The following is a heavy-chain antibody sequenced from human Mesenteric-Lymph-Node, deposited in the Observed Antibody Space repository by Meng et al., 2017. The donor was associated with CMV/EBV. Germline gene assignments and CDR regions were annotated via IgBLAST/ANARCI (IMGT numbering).Heavy chain of an antibody. D-gene: IGHD6-6*01. Sequence: SETLSLTCAVYGGSFSGYYWSWIRQHPGKGLEWIGYIYYSGSTYYNPSLKSRVTISVDTSKNQFSLKLSSVTAADTAVYYCARESGSSSSRPYYYYGMDVWGQGTTVTVSS. CDR2: IYYSGST. CDR1: GGSFSGYY. J-gene: IGHJ6*02. V-gene: IGHV4-31*02. CDR3: ARESGSSSSRPYYYYGMDV.